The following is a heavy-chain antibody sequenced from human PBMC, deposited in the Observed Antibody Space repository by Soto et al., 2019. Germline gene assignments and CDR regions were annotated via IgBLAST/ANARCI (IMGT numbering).Heavy chain of an antibody. D-gene: IGHD3-22*01. CDR3: ARDRGDYYDSSGYRSNDAFDI. Sequence: QVQLVQSGAEVKKPGASVKVSCKASGYTFTSYGISWVRQAPGQGLEWMGWISAYNGNTNYAQKLQGRVTMTTDTSTSTANMELRSLRSDDTAVYYCARDRGDYYDSSGYRSNDAFDIWGQGTMVTVSS. CDR2: ISAYNGNT. J-gene: IGHJ3*02. CDR1: GYTFTSYG. V-gene: IGHV1-18*01.